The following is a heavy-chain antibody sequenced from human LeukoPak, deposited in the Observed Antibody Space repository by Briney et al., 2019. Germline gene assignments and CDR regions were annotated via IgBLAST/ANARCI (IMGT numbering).Heavy chain of an antibody. Sequence: PGGSLTLTLLASRLPVSSYAMHWVRQAPGKGLEYVSAISSNGGSTYYANSVKGRFTISRDNSKNTLYLQMGSLRAEDMAVYYCARDQSGWYDYWGQGTLVTVSS. V-gene: IGHV3-64*01. CDR1: RLPVSSYA. CDR3: ARDQSGWYDY. D-gene: IGHD6-19*01. J-gene: IGHJ4*02. CDR2: ISSNGGST.